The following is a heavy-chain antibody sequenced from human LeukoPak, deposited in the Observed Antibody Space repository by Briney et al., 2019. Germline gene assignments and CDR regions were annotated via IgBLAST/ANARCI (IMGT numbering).Heavy chain of an antibody. CDR1: GYTLTELS. V-gene: IGHV1-24*01. J-gene: IGHJ3*02. CDR3: ASGYLDSSSYYYVRDVFDI. D-gene: IGHD3-10*02. CDR2: FDPADNGT. Sequence: ASVKVSCKVSGYTLTELSMHWVRQAPGKGLEWMGGFDPADNGTIYAQKFQGRGTITEDTSTDTAYMELSSLISDDTAVYDCASGYLDSSSYYYVRDVFDIWGQGTMVTVSS.